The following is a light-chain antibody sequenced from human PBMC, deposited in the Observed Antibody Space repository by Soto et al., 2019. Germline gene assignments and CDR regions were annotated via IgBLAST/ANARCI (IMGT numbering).Light chain of an antibody. J-gene: IGKJ2*01. CDR2: AAS. CDR1: QSINIY. V-gene: IGKV1-39*01. Sequence: IQLTQSPSSLSASVGDRVTVTCRASQSINIYLNWYQQKPGKAPTLLIYAASSLQSGVPSRFSGGGSRTDFTLIISSIQPEDFATYYCQQSYRSPYTFGQGTKM. CDR3: QQSYRSPYT.